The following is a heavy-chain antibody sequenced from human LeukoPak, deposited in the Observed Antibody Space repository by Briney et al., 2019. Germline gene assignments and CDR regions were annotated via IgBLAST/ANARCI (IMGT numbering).Heavy chain of an antibody. Sequence: GGSLRLSCAASGFTFSSYEMNWDRQAPGKGLEWVSYISSSGSTIYYADSVKGRFTITRDNAKNSLYLQMNSLRAEDTAVYYCAELGITMIGGVWGKGTTVTISS. V-gene: IGHV3-48*03. CDR3: AELGITMIGGV. D-gene: IGHD3-10*02. CDR1: GFTFSSYE. J-gene: IGHJ6*04. CDR2: ISSSGSTI.